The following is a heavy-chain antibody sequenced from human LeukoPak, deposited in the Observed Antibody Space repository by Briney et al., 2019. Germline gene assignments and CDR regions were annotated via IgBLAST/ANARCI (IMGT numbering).Heavy chain of an antibody. V-gene: IGHV3-30*03. D-gene: IGHD6-13*01. CDR3: ARSAAGTWDLIDY. Sequence: GRSLRLSCAASGFTFSSYGMHWVRQAPGKGLEWVAVISYDGSNKYYADSVKGRFTISRDNSKNTLYLQMNSLRAEDTAVYYCARSAAGTWDLIDYWGQGTLVTVSS. CDR1: GFTFSSYG. J-gene: IGHJ4*02. CDR2: ISYDGSNK.